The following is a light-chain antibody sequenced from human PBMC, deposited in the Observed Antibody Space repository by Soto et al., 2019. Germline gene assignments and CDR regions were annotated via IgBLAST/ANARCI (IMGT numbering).Light chain of an antibody. CDR3: SSFASSNTWV. J-gene: IGLJ3*02. V-gene: IGLV2-8*01. CDR1: SSDVGAYNY. Sequence: QSVLTQPPSASGSPGQSVTISCSETSSDVGAYNYVSWYQQHAGKAPKLVIYEVTKRPSGVPDRFSGSKSANTASLTVSGLQSEDEADYYCSSFASSNTWVFGGGTKVTVL. CDR2: EVT.